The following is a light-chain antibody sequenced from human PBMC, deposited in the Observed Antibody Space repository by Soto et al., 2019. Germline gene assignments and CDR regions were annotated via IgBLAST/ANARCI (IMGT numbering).Light chain of an antibody. CDR3: AAWDDSLRGWV. J-gene: IGLJ3*02. V-gene: IGLV1-47*02. CDR1: SSNIGSNY. CDR2: TND. Sequence: QSVLTQPPSASXTPGQRVTISCSGSSSNIGSNYVYWYQQLPGTAPKLPIYTNDQRPSGVPDRFSGSKSGTSASLAISGLRSEDEADYYCAAWDDSLRGWVFGGGTKVTVL.